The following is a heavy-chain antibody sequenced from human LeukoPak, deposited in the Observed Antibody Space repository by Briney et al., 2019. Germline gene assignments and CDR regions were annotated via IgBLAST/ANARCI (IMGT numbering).Heavy chain of an antibody. CDR3: ARDPPIPAAGTALYSSGWSH. CDR2: IIPILGIA. CDR1: GGTFSSYA. V-gene: IGHV1-69*04. J-gene: IGHJ4*02. D-gene: IGHD6-19*01. Sequence: ASVKVSCKASGGTFSSYAISWVRQAPGQGLEWMGRIIPILGIANYAQKFQGRVTITADKSTSTAYMELSSLRSEDTAVYYCARDPPIPAAGTALYSSGWSHWGQGTLVTVSS.